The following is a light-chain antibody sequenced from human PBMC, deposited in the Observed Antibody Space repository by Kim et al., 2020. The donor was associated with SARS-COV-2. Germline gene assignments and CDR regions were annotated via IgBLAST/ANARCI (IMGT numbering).Light chain of an antibody. J-gene: IGKJ2*03. CDR1: QSVSSY. CDR3: QQRSNWPG. V-gene: IGKV3-11*01. Sequence: LPCSPGERATLSCRASQSVSSYLAWYQQKPGQAPRLLIYDASNRATGIPARFSGSGSGTDFTLTISSLEPEDFAVYYCQQRSNWPGFGQGTKLEIK. CDR2: DAS.